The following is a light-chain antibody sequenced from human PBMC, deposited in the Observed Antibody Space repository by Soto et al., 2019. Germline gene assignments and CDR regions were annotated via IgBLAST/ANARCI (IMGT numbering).Light chain of an antibody. CDR1: QSISNY. Sequence: DIQMTQSPSSLSASVGDRATITCRASQSISNYLNWYQQKPGKAPNLLIYAASSLPSGVPSRFSGSGSGTDFTLTISSLQVEDFASYYCQQTYSTPDTFGQGTKLDIK. V-gene: IGKV1-39*01. CDR2: AAS. J-gene: IGKJ2*01. CDR3: QQTYSTPDT.